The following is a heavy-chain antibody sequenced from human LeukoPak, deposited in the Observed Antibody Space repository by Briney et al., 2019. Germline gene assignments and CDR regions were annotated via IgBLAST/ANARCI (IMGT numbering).Heavy chain of an antibody. CDR1: GYTFTNYV. J-gene: IGHJ4*02. Sequence: GASVKVSCKGSGYTFTNYVVYWVRQGPGQRLERVGWIIAGNGNTKYSQKFQGRVTVIRDTSASTAYMELSSLRSEDTAVYYCARTFSSGYYYFEYWGQGTLVTVSS. CDR2: IIAGNGNT. V-gene: IGHV1-3*01. CDR3: ARTFSSGYYYFEY. D-gene: IGHD6-19*01.